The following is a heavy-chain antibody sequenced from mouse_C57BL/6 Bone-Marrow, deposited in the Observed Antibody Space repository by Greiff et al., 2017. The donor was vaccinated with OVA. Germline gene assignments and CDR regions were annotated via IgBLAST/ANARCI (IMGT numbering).Heavy chain of an antibody. J-gene: IGHJ2*01. CDR3: AREVLYYDYDPLGY. Sequence: GASVKMSCKASGYTFTSYTMHWVKQRPGQGLEWIGYINPSSGYTKYNQKFKDKATLTADKSSSTAYMQLSSLTSEDSAVYYCAREVLYYDYDPLGYWGQGTTLTVSS. CDR1: GYTFTSYT. CDR2: INPSSGYT. D-gene: IGHD2-4*01. V-gene: IGHV1-4*01.